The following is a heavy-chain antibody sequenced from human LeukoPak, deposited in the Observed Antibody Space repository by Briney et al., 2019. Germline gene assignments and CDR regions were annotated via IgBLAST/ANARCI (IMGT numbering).Heavy chain of an antibody. J-gene: IGHJ2*01. CDR1: GGSINRSSYY. CDR2: IYYSGST. V-gene: IGHV4-39*07. Sequence: SETLSLTCTVSGGSINRSSYYWGWIRQPPGKGLEWIGSIYYSGSTYYNPSLKSRVTISVDTSKNQFSLKLSSVTAADTAVYHCARDNPDGSGYHRAGYFDLWGRGTLGTVSS. D-gene: IGHD3-22*01. CDR3: ARDNPDGSGYHRAGYFDL.